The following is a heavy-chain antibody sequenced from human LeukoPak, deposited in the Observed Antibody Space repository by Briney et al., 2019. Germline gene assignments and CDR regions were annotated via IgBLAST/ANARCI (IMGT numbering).Heavy chain of an antibody. Sequence: SGTLSLTCAVSSGSISSSNWWSWVRQPPGKGLEWIGEIYHSGSTNYNPSLKSRVTISVDTSKNQFSLKLSSVTAADTAVYYCARPRGSYYYFEYWGQGTLVTVSS. J-gene: IGHJ4*02. CDR3: ARPRGSYYYFEY. CDR2: IYHSGST. CDR1: SGSISSSNW. V-gene: IGHV4-4*02. D-gene: IGHD3-10*01.